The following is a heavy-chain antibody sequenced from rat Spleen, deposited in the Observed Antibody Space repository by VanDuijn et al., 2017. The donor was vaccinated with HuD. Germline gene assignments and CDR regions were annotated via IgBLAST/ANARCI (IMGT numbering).Heavy chain of an antibody. CDR1: GFNFNDYW. CDR3: TRGYYFDY. Sequence: EVKLVESGGGLVQPGRSLKLSCAASGFNFNDYWMGWVRQAPTKGLKWVASISYDGSTPYYRDSVKGRFTISRDNAKSTLYLQMDSLRSEDTATYYCTRGYYFDYWGQGVMVTVSS. CDR2: ISYDGSTP. J-gene: IGHJ2*01. V-gene: IGHV5-7*01.